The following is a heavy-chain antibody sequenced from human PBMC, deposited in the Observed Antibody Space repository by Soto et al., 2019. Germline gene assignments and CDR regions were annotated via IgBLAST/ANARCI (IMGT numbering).Heavy chain of an antibody. Sequence: QVQLVQSGAEVIQPGASVKVSCKASGYTFTGHYIHWVRQAPGQGLEWLGRINPKSGGTKNAQKFQAWVTMTRDTSITTAYMELSRLKSDDTAVYYCARGRPKWDLQRDYYYGMDVWGQGTTVTVSS. CDR3: ARGRPKWDLQRDYYYGMDV. D-gene: IGHD1-26*01. V-gene: IGHV1-2*04. J-gene: IGHJ6*02. CDR1: GYTFTGHY. CDR2: INPKSGGT.